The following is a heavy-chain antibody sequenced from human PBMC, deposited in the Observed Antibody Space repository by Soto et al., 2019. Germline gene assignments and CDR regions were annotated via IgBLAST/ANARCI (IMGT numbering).Heavy chain of an antibody. D-gene: IGHD4-17*01. CDR2: IYSGGST. Sequence: GGSLRLSCAASGFTVSSNYMSWVRQAPGKGLEWVSVIYSGGSTYYADSVKGRFTISRDNSKNTLYLQMNSLRAEDTAVYYCARLDLDDYGDYSLDYYYYGMDVWGQGTTVTVSS. CDR1: GFTVSSNY. V-gene: IGHV3-66*01. J-gene: IGHJ6*02. CDR3: ARLDLDDYGDYSLDYYYYGMDV.